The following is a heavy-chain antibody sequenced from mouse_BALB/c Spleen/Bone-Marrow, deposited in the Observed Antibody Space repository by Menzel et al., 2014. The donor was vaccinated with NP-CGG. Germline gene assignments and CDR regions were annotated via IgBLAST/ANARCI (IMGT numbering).Heavy chain of an antibody. D-gene: IGHD2-12*01. Sequence: VQRVESGAELVKPGASVKLSCKASGYTFTSYYIYWVKQRPGQGLEWIGEINPSNGGTNFNEKFKSKATLTVDKSSSTAYMQLSSLTSEDSAVYYFTRSRRAMDYWGQGTSVTVSS. CDR3: TRSRRAMDY. V-gene: IGHV1S81*02. CDR2: INPSNGGT. CDR1: GYTFTSYY. J-gene: IGHJ4*01.